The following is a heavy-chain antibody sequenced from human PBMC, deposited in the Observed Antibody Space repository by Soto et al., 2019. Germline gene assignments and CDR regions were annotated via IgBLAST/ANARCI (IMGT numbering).Heavy chain of an antibody. J-gene: IGHJ4*02. CDR2: IYYSGST. CDR3: ARESEDLTSNFDY. Sequence: SETLSLTCTISNGSIGSYYWTWIRQPPGKGLEWIGHIYYSGSTNYNPSLKSRLTLSLDTSKNQFSLKLTSVTAADTAVYYCARESEDLTSNFDYWGQGTLVTVSS. V-gene: IGHV4-59*01. CDR1: NGSIGSYY.